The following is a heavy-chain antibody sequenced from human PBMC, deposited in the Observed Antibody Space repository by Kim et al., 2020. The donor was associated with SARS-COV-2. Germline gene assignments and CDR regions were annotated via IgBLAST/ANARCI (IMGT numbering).Heavy chain of an antibody. CDR1: GFTFSDYY. CDR2: ISSSSSYT. V-gene: IGHV3-11*06. CDR3: ARDLLDEGIDY. Sequence: GGSLRLSCAASGFTFSDYYMSWIRQAPGKGLEWVSYISSSSSYTNYADSVKGRFTISRDNAKNSLYLQMNSLRAEDTAVYYCARDLLDEGIDYWGQGTLVTVSS. D-gene: IGHD3-3*01. J-gene: IGHJ4*02.